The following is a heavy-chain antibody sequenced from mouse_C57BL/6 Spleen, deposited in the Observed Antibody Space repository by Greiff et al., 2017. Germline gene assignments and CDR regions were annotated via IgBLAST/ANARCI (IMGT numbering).Heavy chain of an antibody. CDR2: ISSGGDYI. CDR1: GFTFSSYA. V-gene: IGHV5-9-1*02. Sequence: EVMLVESGEGLVKPGGSLKLSCAASGFTFSSYAMSWVRQTPEKRLEWVAYISSGGDYIYYADTVQGRFTISRDNARNTLYLQMSSLKSEDTAMYYCTRDLPDGYYVGSAMDYWGQGTSVTVSS. J-gene: IGHJ4*01. CDR3: TRDLPDGYYVGSAMDY. D-gene: IGHD2-3*01.